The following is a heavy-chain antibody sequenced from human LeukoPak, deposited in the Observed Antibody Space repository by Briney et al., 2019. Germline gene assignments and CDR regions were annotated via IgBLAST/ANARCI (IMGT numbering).Heavy chain of an antibody. V-gene: IGHV1-2*02. CDR2: INPNSGGT. D-gene: IGHD3-9*01. Sequence: GASVKVSCKASGYTFTGYYMHWVRQAPGQGLEWMGWINPNSGGTNYAQKFQGRVTMTEDTSTDTAYMELSSLRSEDTAVYYCATHDILTGHYYYYYMDVWGKGTTVTVSS. CDR1: GYTFTGYY. J-gene: IGHJ6*03. CDR3: ATHDILTGHYYYYYMDV.